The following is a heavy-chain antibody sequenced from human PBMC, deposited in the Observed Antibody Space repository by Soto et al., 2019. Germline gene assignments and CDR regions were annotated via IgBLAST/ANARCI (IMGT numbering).Heavy chain of an antibody. V-gene: IGHV3-30-3*01. CDR3: ARALYYYYYGMDV. Sequence: GGSLRLSCAASGSTFSSYAMHWVRQAPGKGLEWVAVISYDGSNKYYADSVKGRFTISRDNSKNTPYLQMNSLRAEDTAVYYCARALYYYYYGMDVWGQGTTVTVSS. CDR2: ISYDGSNK. J-gene: IGHJ6*02. CDR1: GSTFSSYA.